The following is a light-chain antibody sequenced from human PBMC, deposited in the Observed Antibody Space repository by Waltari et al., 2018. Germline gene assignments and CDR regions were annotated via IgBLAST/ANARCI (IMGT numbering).Light chain of an antibody. Sequence: EIVMTQSPATLSGSPGERVTLSCRASQSISSYLAWYQQKPGQATRLLIHDASTRATSIPARFGGSGSGTEFTLTISSLQSEDFAVYYCQQYDKWPLTFGGGTEVEIK. J-gene: IGKJ4*01. CDR1: QSISSY. CDR2: DAS. V-gene: IGKV3-15*01. CDR3: QQYDKWPLT.